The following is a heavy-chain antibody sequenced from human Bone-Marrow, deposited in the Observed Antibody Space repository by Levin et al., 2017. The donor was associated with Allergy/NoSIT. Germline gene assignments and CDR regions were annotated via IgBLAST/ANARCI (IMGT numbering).Heavy chain of an antibody. CDR3: VRVIYSSNWPLDCRFDP. Sequence: GGSLRLSCKGSGYSFTSYWIGWVRQMPGKGLEWMGIIDPGDSDTRYSPSFQGQVTISADKSISTAYLQWSSLKASDTAMYYCVRVIYSSNWPLDCRFDPWGQGTLVTVSS. CDR2: IDPGDSDT. J-gene: IGHJ5*02. CDR1: GYSFTSYW. D-gene: IGHD6-13*01. V-gene: IGHV5-51*01.